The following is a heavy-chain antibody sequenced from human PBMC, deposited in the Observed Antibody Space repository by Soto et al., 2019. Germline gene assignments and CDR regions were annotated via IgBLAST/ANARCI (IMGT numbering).Heavy chain of an antibody. V-gene: IGHV1-58*01. CDR2: IVVGSGNT. CDR3: AADDYGCTHFAY. Sequence: QMQLVQSGPEVKKPGTSVKVSCKASGFTFTSSAVQWVRQARGQRLEWIGWIVVGSGNTNYAQKFQERVTITRDMSTSTSYMELSSLRSEDTAVYYWAADDYGCTHFAYWGQGTLVTVSS. J-gene: IGHJ4*02. D-gene: IGHD3-16*01. CDR1: GFTFTSSA.